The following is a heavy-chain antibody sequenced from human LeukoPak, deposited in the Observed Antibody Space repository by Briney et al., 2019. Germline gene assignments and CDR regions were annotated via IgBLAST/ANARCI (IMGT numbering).Heavy chain of an antibody. CDR3: TTDESPTVTWYYFDY. J-gene: IGHJ4*02. V-gene: IGHV3-15*01. D-gene: IGHD4-17*01. CDR1: GFTFSNAW. Sequence: EGSLRLSCAASGFTFSNAWMSWVRQAPGKGLEWVGRIKSKTDGGTTDYAAPVKGRFTISRDDSKNTLYLQMNSLKTEDTAVYYCTTDESPTVTWYYFDYWGQGTLVTVSS. CDR2: IKSKTDGGTT.